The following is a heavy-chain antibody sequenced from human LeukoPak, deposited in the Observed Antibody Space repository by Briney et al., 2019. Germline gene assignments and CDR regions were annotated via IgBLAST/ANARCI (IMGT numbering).Heavy chain of an antibody. CDR2: IYTSGGT. Sequence: SETLSLTCTVSGGSISSYYWGWIRQPAGKGLEWIGRIYTSGGTNYNPSLRGRVTMSVDTSTNQLSLKLSSVTAADTAIYYCARDLRRHSGSSYFDYWGQGILVTVSS. V-gene: IGHV4-4*07. J-gene: IGHJ4*02. CDR3: ARDLRRHSGSSYFDY. D-gene: IGHD6-6*01. CDR1: GGSISSYY.